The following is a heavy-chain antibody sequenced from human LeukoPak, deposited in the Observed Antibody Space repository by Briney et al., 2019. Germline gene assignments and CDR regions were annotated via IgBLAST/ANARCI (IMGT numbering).Heavy chain of an antibody. V-gene: IGHV4-59*01. D-gene: IGHD6-19*01. CDR2: IDHSGNA. J-gene: IGHJ4*02. Sequence: SETLSLTCTVSGGSINSNYWSWIRQPPGEGLEWIAYIDHSGNANYNPSLKSRVTISRDMSKNQFSLKLTSVTAADTAMYYCARVGSWYYFDYWGQGILVTVSS. CDR3: ARVGSWYYFDY. CDR1: GGSINSNY.